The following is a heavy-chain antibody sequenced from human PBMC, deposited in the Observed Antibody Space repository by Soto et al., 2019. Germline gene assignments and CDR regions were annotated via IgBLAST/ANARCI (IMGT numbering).Heavy chain of an antibody. CDR1: GYRFSNYW. D-gene: IGHD2-2*02. Sequence: GESLKISCKGSGYRFSNYWIAWLRQMPGKGLECMGIIYPAASGARYSPSLQGQVTISVDNSISTAYLQWSSLKASDTAMYYCARLLCLSTSCYTGSRHFFDYWGQGALVTVSS. CDR2: IYPAASGA. J-gene: IGHJ4*02. CDR3: ARLLCLSTSCYTGSRHFFDY. V-gene: IGHV5-51*01.